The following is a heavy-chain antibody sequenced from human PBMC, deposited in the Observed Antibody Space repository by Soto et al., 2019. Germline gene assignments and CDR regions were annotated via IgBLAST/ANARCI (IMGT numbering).Heavy chain of an antibody. CDR3: ARGKDIPGNPGYFDS. V-gene: IGHV4-31*03. Sequence: QVQLQESGPGLVKPSQTLSLTCTVAGDSISSGGYYWNWIRQHPGKGLEWIAYIYYSGGTYFNPSLENRVSITRDTSKNQFSLRLSSVTAADTAVYYCARGKDIPGNPGYFDSWGQGTLVTVSS. CDR2: IYYSGGT. J-gene: IGHJ4*02. D-gene: IGHD6-13*01. CDR1: GDSISSGGYY.